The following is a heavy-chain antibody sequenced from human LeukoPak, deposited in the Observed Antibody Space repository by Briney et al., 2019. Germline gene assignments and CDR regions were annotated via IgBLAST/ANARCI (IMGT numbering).Heavy chain of an antibody. J-gene: IGHJ6*03. CDR3: ARDFDFWSHMDV. D-gene: IGHD3-3*01. CDR2: ISDDGSNK. V-gene: IGHV3-30*01. Sequence: GRSLRLSCAASGFTFSSYAMHWVRQAPGKGLEWVAVISDDGSNKYHADSVKGRFTISRDNSKNTLYLQMNSLRAEDTAVYYCARDFDFWSHMDVWGKGTTVTVSS. CDR1: GFTFSSYA.